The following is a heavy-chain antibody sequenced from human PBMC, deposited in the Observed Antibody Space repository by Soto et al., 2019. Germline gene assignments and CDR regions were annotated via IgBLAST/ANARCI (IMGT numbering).Heavy chain of an antibody. Sequence: EVQLLESGGDMVQPGGSLRLTCATSGFIFTNYAMTWVRQAPGKGLEWVSGISASGGRTYYIDSVKGRFTISRDSSRNTVSLQMNSLRAEDTALYYCGKDPNGDYVGASDFWGPGTMVTVSS. D-gene: IGHD4-17*01. CDR3: GKDPNGDYVGASDF. J-gene: IGHJ3*01. CDR2: ISASGGRT. V-gene: IGHV3-23*01. CDR1: GFIFTNYA.